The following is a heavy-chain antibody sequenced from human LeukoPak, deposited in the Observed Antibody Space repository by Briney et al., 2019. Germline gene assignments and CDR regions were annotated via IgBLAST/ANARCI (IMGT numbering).Heavy chain of an antibody. V-gene: IGHV3-7*01. D-gene: IGHD1-20*01. J-gene: IGHJ4*02. CDR2: IKRDGSEK. CDR3: ARLRTRYNWNYFDY. Sequence: GGSLRLSCAASGFTFSSYWMSWVRQAPGKGLEWVANIKRDGSEKYYVDSVKGRFTISRDNAKNSLYLQMNSLRAEDTAVYYCARLRTRYNWNYFDYWGQGTLVTVSS. CDR1: GFTFSSYW.